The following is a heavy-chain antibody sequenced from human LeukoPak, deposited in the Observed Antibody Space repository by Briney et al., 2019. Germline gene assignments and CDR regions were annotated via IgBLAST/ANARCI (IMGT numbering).Heavy chain of an antibody. CDR2: ISSSSSYI. CDR1: GFTFSSYS. Sequence: GGSLRLSCAASGFTFSSYSMNWVRQAPGKWLEWVSSISSSSSYIYYADSVKGRFTISRDNAKNLLYLQMNSLRAEDTAVYYCASITYYYGSGSYSDVWGKGTTVTVSS. D-gene: IGHD3-10*01. V-gene: IGHV3-21*01. CDR3: ASITYYYGSGSYSDV. J-gene: IGHJ6*04.